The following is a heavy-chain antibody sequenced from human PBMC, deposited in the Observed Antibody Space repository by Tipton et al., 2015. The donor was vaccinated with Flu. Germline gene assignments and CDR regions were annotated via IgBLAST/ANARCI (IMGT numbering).Heavy chain of an antibody. CDR1: GGSISSGPYS. V-gene: IGHV4-30-2*02. CDR2: IYHSGFT. D-gene: IGHD4-11*01. CDR3: AKGPEEVTTVAYSYCGMVV. J-gene: IGHJ6*02. Sequence: TLSLTCSVSGGSISSGPYSWNWIRQPPGKGLEWIGRIYHSGFTSYNPSLKGLFTMSIDMSRNQFSLKVTSVTAADTAVYYCAKGPEEVTTVAYSYCGMVVWGQGTTVTVSS.